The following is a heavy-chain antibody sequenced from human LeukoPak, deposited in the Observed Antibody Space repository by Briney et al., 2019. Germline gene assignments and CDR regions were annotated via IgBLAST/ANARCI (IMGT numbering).Heavy chain of an antibody. V-gene: IGHV4-59*01. CDR2: IYYSGST. J-gene: IGHJ3*02. Sequence: PSETLSLTCTVSGGSISSYYWSWIRQPPGKGLEWIGYIYYSGSTNYNPSLKSRVTISVDTSKNQFSLKLSSVTAADTAVYYCARVYDSSGLHPAAFDIWGQGTMVTVSS. D-gene: IGHD3-22*01. CDR1: GGSISSYY. CDR3: ARVYDSSGLHPAAFDI.